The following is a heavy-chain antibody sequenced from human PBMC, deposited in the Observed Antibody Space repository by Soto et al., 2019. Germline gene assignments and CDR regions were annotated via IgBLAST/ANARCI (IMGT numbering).Heavy chain of an antibody. CDR1: GASISGYY. CDR2: IYATGTT. CDR3: GKQVRDGTSSPYYFDY. V-gene: IGHV4-4*07. Sequence: SETLSLTCTVSGASISGYYWSWIRKSAGKGLEWIGRIYATGTTDYNPSLKSRVMMSVETSKKQFSLRLRSVTAAETAVYYCGKQVRDGTSSPYYFDYWGQGTLVTVSS. J-gene: IGHJ4*02. D-gene: IGHD6-6*01.